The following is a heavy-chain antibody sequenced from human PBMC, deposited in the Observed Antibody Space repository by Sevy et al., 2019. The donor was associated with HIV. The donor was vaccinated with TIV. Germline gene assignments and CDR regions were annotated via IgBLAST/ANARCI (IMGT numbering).Heavy chain of an antibody. Sequence: ASVKVSCKASGYTFTSHGISWVRQAPGQGLEWVGWISTYNDDTKYAQKVQGRVTMTTDTSTTTVFMELRSLRSDDTAIYYCARDVPPLDYCGSGSYYTSDYWGQGTLVTVSS. CDR3: ARDVPPLDYCGSGSYYTSDY. CDR1: GYTFTSHG. CDR2: ISTYNDDT. J-gene: IGHJ4*02. D-gene: IGHD3-10*01. V-gene: IGHV1-18*01.